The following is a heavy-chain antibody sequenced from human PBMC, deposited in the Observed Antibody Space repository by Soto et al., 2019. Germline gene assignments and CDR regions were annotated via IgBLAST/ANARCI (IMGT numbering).Heavy chain of an antibody. V-gene: IGHV3-11*01. D-gene: IGHD3-3*01. J-gene: IGHJ5*02. CDR2: ISNTGSII. Sequence: GGSLRLSCAASGFTFSDYYMTWIRQAPGKGLEWVSYISNTGSIIHYADSVKGRFTISRDNAKNSLYPQMNSLRAEDTAVYYCARNTYYDFWSGYPNWFDPWGQGTLVTVSS. CDR1: GFTFSDYY. CDR3: ARNTYYDFWSGYPNWFDP.